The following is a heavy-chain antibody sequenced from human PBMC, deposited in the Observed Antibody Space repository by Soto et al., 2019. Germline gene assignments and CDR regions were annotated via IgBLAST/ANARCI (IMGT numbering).Heavy chain of an antibody. V-gene: IGHV5-51*01. D-gene: IGHD3-9*01. CDR3: ARFGRYFDWLLPQGMDV. CDR1: GYSFTSYW. J-gene: IGHJ6*02. Sequence: PGESLKIFCKGSGYSFTSYWIGWVRQMPGKGLEWMGIIYPGDSDTRYSPSFQGQVTISADKSISTAYLQWSSLKASDTAMYYCARFGRYFDWLLPQGMDVWGQGTTVTVSS. CDR2: IYPGDSDT.